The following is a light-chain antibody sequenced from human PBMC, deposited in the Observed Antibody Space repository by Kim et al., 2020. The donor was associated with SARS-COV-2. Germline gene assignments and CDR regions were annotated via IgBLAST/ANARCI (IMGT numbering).Light chain of an antibody. Sequence: SSELTQDPAVSVALGQTVRITCQGDSLRRYYASWYQQKPGQAPVLVINAENNRPSGIPDRFSGSRSGNTASLTITGAQAEDEAEYYCNSRDSSGDYLIFG. J-gene: IGLJ2*01. CDR2: AEN. V-gene: IGLV3-19*01. CDR1: SLRRYY. CDR3: NSRDSSGDYLI.